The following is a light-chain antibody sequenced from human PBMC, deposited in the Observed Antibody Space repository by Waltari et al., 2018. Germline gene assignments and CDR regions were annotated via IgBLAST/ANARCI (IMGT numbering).Light chain of an antibody. V-gene: IGKV3-15*01. Sequence: ELLMTQSPATLSVSPGERATLSCRASQRVSSNLAWYPPKPGQAPRLLIYGASTRATGIPARFSGSGSGTEFTLTISSMQSEDFAVYYCQQYNNWPPYTFGQGTKLEIK. CDR1: QRVSSN. CDR2: GAS. J-gene: IGKJ2*01. CDR3: QQYNNWPPYT.